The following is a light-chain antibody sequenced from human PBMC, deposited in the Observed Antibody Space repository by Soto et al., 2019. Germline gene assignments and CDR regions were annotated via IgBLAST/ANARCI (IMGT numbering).Light chain of an antibody. CDR3: QQRSSWPPIT. J-gene: IGKJ5*01. CDR1: QSVGSY. V-gene: IGKV3-11*01. CDR2: DAS. Sequence: EIVLTQSPATLSLSPGERATLSCGASQSVGSYLAWYQHKPGQAPRLLIYDASNRATGIPARFSGTGSGTDFTLTISSLETADFAVYYCQQRSSWPPITFRQGTRLEIK.